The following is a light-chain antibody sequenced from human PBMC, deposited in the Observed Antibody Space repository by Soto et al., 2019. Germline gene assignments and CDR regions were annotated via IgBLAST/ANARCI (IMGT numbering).Light chain of an antibody. Sequence: EIVLSQSPATLSLSPGERATLSCRASQSVGSYLAWYQHIPGQAPRLLIYDASKRATGIPARFSGSGSGTDFTLTISSLEPEDFAVYYCQQRSNWPPTWTFGQGTKVAVK. V-gene: IGKV3-11*01. CDR2: DAS. J-gene: IGKJ1*01. CDR1: QSVGSY. CDR3: QQRSNWPPTWT.